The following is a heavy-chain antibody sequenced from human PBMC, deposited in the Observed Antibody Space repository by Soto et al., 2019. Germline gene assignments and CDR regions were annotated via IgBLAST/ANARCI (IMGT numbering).Heavy chain of an antibody. CDR1: GFTFSSYG. CDR3: AKADAPLYYYGSGKGNGMDV. Sequence: GGSLRLSCAASGFTFSSYGMHWVRQAPGKGLEWVAVISYDGSNKYYADSVKGRFTISRDNSKNTLYLQMNSLRAEDTAVYYCAKADAPLYYYGSGKGNGMDVWGQGTTVTVSS. D-gene: IGHD3-10*01. CDR2: ISYDGSNK. J-gene: IGHJ6*02. V-gene: IGHV3-30*18.